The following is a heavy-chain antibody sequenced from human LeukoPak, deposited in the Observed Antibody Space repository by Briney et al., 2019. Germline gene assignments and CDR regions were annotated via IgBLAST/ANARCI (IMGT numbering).Heavy chain of an antibody. Sequence: SETLSLTCTVSGGSIGSYYWSWIRQPPGKGLEWIGYIYYSGSTNYNPSLKSRVTISVDTSKDQFSLKLSSVTAADTAVYYCARGPYYDILTGYYSLPPNDAFDIWGQGTMVTVSS. CDR3: ARGPYYDILTGYYSLPPNDAFDI. J-gene: IGHJ3*02. D-gene: IGHD3-9*01. CDR2: IYYSGST. CDR1: GGSIGSYY. V-gene: IGHV4-59*01.